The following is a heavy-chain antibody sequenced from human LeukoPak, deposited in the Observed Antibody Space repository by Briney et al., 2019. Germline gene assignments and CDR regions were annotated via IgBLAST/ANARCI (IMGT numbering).Heavy chain of an antibody. CDR2: IFPSGGEI. Sequence: GGSLRLSCAASGFTFSTFAMIWVRQPPGKGLEWVSSIFPSGGEIHYADSVRGRFTISRDNAKNSLYLQMNSLRAEDTAVYYCAREGVGDYYDSSGGYFDLWGRGTLVTVSS. CDR1: GFTFSTFA. V-gene: IGHV3-21*01. J-gene: IGHJ2*01. D-gene: IGHD3-22*01. CDR3: AREGVGDYYDSSGGYFDL.